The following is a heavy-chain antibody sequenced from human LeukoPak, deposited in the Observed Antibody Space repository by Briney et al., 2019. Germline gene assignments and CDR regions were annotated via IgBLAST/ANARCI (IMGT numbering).Heavy chain of an antibody. CDR3: AKFASGGYADGVDH. CDR1: GFTLSSYA. Sequence: GGSLRLSCAASGFTLSSYAMSWVRQAPGKGLEWVSASSGGGGSTYYADSVKGRFTISRDNSKNTLYLQMNSLRAEDTAVYYCAKFASGGYADGVDHWGQGTLVTVSS. J-gene: IGHJ4*02. V-gene: IGHV3-23*01. CDR2: SSGGGGST. D-gene: IGHD5-12*01.